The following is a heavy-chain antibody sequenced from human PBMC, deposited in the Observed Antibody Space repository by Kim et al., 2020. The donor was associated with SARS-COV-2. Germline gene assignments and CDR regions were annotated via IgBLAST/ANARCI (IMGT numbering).Heavy chain of an antibody. CDR3: VKHTDGRGYEWDAFDI. D-gene: IGHD5-12*01. V-gene: IGHV3-64D*09. Sequence: SVKGRFTISRDNSMHTLYLQMSSLRAEDTAVYYCVKHTDGRGYEWDAFDIWGQGTMVTVSS. J-gene: IGHJ3*02.